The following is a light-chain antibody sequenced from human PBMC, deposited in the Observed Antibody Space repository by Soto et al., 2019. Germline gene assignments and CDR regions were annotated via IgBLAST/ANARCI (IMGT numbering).Light chain of an antibody. CDR3: QQYGSSPLT. Sequence: EIVLTQSPGTLSLSPGERATLSCRASQSVNNNYLTWYQQKPGQAPRLLIYGASSRATGIPDRFSGSGSGTDFTLPISRLEPEDFAVYYCQQYGSSPLTFGGGTKVEIK. CDR2: GAS. V-gene: IGKV3-20*01. CDR1: QSVNNNY. J-gene: IGKJ4*01.